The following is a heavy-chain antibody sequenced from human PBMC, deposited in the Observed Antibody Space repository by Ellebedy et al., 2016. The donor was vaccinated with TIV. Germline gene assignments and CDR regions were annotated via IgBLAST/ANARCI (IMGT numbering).Heavy chain of an antibody. CDR1: GYSFTSYW. CDR2: IYPGDSDI. CDR3: ARHGLLYSFGAFDS. Sequence: ASVKVSCKVFGYSFTSYWIGWVRQMPGKGLEWMGVIYPGDSDITYSPSFQGQVTISVDKSINTAYLQWTSLKASDTAMYFCARHGLLYSFGAFDSWGQGTLVTVSS. V-gene: IGHV5-51*01. J-gene: IGHJ4*02. D-gene: IGHD5-18*01.